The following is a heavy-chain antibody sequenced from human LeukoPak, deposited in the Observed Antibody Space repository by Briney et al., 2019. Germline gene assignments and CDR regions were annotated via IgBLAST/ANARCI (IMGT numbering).Heavy chain of an antibody. Sequence: GGSLRLSCAASGFTFSSYAMSWVRQAPGKGLEWVSAISGSGGSTYHADSVKGRFTISRDNSKNTLYLQMNSLRAEDTAVYYCAKDRIVVVVAATNYYFDYWGQGTLVTVSS. CDR3: AKDRIVVVVAATNYYFDY. CDR2: ISGSGGST. V-gene: IGHV3-23*01. J-gene: IGHJ4*02. D-gene: IGHD2-15*01. CDR1: GFTFSSYA.